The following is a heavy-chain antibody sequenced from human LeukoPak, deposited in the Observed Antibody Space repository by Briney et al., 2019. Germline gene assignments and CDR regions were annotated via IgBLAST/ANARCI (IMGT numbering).Heavy chain of an antibody. V-gene: IGHV3-7*01. CDR2: IKQDGSEK. CDR3: ASLDY. J-gene: IGHJ4*02. Sequence: GGSLRLSGAASGFTFSSSWMNWARQAPGKGLEWVANIKQDGSEKYYVDSVKGRFTISRDNAKNSLYLQMNTLRAEDTAVYYCASLDYWGQGTLVTVSS. CDR1: GFTFSSSW.